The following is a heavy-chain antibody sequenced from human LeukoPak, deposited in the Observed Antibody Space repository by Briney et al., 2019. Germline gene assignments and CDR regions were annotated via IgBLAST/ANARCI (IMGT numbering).Heavy chain of an antibody. CDR2: IYYTART. Sequence: SETLSLTCPVSGGSISSSSCYWGWIRQPPGKGLEWIGTIYYTARTDYNPSLKSRVTISMDKSKNQFSLKLSSVTAADTAVYYCARVMEVGAVDYWGQGTLVTVSS. CDR3: ARVMEVGAVDY. CDR1: GGSISSSSCY. V-gene: IGHV4-39*07. J-gene: IGHJ4*02. D-gene: IGHD1-26*01.